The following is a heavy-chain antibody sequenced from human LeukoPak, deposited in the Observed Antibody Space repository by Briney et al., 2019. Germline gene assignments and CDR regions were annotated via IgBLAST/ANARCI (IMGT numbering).Heavy chain of an antibody. D-gene: IGHD1-1*01. CDR2: IYYSVST. CDR1: GGSIGTYY. Sequence: PSETLSLTCTISGGSIGTYYWNWARQSPGKGLEWIGYIYYSVSTGYNPSLKSRVTISVATSENQLSLKLSSVTPADTAVYYCARAQSGTYAFDIWGQGTMVTVSS. J-gene: IGHJ3*02. V-gene: IGHV4-59*01. CDR3: ARAQSGTYAFDI.